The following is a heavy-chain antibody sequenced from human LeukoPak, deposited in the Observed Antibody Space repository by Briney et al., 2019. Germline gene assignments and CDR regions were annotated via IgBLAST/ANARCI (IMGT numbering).Heavy chain of an antibody. CDR3: AKVRYCSGVNCYPDDN. CDR2: IQYDGNNK. V-gene: IGHV3-30*02. Sequence: GGSLRLSCAASGFTFSNFGMHWVRQAPGKGLDWVAFIQYDGNNKYYSDSVKGRFTISRDNSKNTLYLQMNSLRAEDTAVYYCAKVRYCSGVNCYPDDNWGQGTLVTVSS. J-gene: IGHJ4*02. D-gene: IGHD2-15*01. CDR1: GFTFSNFG.